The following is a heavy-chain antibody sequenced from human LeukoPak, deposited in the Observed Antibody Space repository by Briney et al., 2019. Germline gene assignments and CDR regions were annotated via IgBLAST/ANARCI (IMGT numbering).Heavy chain of an antibody. D-gene: IGHD6-19*01. CDR2: IYKTGST. CDR1: GGSISSSDHY. J-gene: IGHJ4*02. Sequence: SETLSLTCSVSGGSISSSDHYWGWIRQTPGRGLEWIGSIYKTGSTDYNPSLKNRVTISVDTSRNQFSLKVNSVTAADTAVYYCARVPWRTSGWYHFDGDYWGQGTLVTVSS. CDR3: ARVPWRTSGWYHFDGDY. V-gene: IGHV4-39*07.